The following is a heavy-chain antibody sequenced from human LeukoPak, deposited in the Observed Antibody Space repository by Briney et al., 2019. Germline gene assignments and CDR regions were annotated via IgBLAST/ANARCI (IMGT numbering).Heavy chain of an antibody. J-gene: IGHJ4*02. CDR1: GFTLSSYA. CDR3: ARLVSGTTSTFSFDN. CDR2: ISPTSSYI. Sequence: GRSLRLSCSASGFTLSSYAMRWVRQAPGKGLEWVSSISPTSSYIFYADSLKGRFTISRDNAKNSLDLQMNSLKSEDTAVYYCARLVSGTTSTFSFDNWGQGTLVTVSS. V-gene: IGHV3-21*01. D-gene: IGHD1-1*01.